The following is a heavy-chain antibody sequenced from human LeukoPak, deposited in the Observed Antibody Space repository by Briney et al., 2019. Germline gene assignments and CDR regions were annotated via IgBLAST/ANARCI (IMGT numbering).Heavy chain of an antibody. V-gene: IGHV3-11*01. CDR2: ISNSADTI. Sequence: GGSLRLSCSISGVTFSNYYMSWIRQTPDRGLEWISYISNSADTIYYADSVEGRFTISRDNAKNSLFLQMNSLRVEDTAVYYCAREGELNWGQGTLVTVSS. D-gene: IGHD1-26*01. CDR3: AREGELN. CDR1: GVTFSNYY. J-gene: IGHJ4*02.